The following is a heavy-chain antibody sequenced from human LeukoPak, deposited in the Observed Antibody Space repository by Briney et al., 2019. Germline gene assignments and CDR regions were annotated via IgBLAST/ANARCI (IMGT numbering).Heavy chain of an antibody. V-gene: IGHV4-39*07. J-gene: IGHJ3*02. CDR1: GGSISSSSYY. D-gene: IGHD3-22*01. Sequence: SETLSLTCTVSGGSISSSSYYWGWIRQPPGKGLEWIGSIYYSGSTYYNPSLKSRDTISVDTSKNQFSLKLSSVTAADTAVYYCARVPRDYYDSSGYWGVGAFDIWGQGTMVTVSS. CDR3: ARVPRDYYDSSGYWGVGAFDI. CDR2: IYYSGST.